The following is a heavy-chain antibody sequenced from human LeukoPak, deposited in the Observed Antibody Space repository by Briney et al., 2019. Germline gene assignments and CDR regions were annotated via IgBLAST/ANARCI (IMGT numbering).Heavy chain of an antibody. Sequence: GGSLRLSCAASGFTFSSYAMSWIRQAPGKGLEWVSAISGSGGSTYYADSVKGRFTISRDNSKNTLYLQMNSLRAEDTAVYYCAKDPTYYDILTPFDYWGQGTLVTVSS. CDR2: ISGSGGST. D-gene: IGHD3-9*01. CDR1: GFTFSSYA. V-gene: IGHV3-23*01. CDR3: AKDPTYYDILTPFDY. J-gene: IGHJ4*02.